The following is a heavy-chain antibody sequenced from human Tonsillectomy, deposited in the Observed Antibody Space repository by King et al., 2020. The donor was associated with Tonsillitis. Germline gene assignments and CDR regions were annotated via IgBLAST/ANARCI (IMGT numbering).Heavy chain of an antibody. CDR3: AGGDYDILTGYWAAFDY. D-gene: IGHD3-9*01. CDR2: IFTSGNT. J-gene: IGHJ4*02. Sequence: QLQESGPGLVKPSQTLSLTCSVSGGSISSGSYYWSWNRQPAGKGPEWIGHIFTSGNTNYNPSFKGRVTMSVDTSKNQFSLKLSSVSAADTAVYYCAGGDYDILTGYWAAFDYWGQGTLVTVSS. CDR1: GGSISSGSYY. V-gene: IGHV4-61*02.